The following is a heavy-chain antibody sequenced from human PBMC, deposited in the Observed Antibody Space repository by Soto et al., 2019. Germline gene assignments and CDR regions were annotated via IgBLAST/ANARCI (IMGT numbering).Heavy chain of an antibody. D-gene: IGHD6-19*01. CDR1: GFSLSTSGVG. CDR3: AHRGVGYSSDPDPYYYYYGMDV. CDR2: IYWDDDK. J-gene: IGHJ6*02. Sequence: SGPTLVNPTQTLTLTCTFSGFSLSTSGVGVGWIRQPPGKALEWLALIYWDDDKRYSPSLKSRLTITKDTSKNQVVLTMTNMDPVDTATYYCAHRGVGYSSDPDPYYYYYGMDVWGQGTTVTVSS. V-gene: IGHV2-5*02.